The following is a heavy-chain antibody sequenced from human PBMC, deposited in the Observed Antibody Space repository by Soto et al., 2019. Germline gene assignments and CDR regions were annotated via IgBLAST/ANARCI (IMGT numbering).Heavy chain of an antibody. CDR2: INAGNGNT. J-gene: IGHJ6*02. D-gene: IGHD6-19*01. Sequence: QVQLVQSGAEVKKPGASVKVSCKASGYTFTSYAMHWVRQAPGQRLEWMGWINAGNGNTKYSQKFQGRVTITRDTSASTAYMELSSLRSEDTAVYYCARDRWWLVNQTQRYYYGVDVWGQGTTVTVSS. CDR3: ARDRWWLVNQTQRYYYGVDV. V-gene: IGHV1-3*01. CDR1: GYTFTSYA.